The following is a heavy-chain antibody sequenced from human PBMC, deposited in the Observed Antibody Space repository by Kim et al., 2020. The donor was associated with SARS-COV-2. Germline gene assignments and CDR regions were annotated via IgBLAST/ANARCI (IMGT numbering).Heavy chain of an antibody. CDR2: SYYSEST. CDR3: ARQPGSVAGLDY. CDR1: GDSISSSSSY. D-gene: IGHD6-19*01. V-gene: IGHV4-39*01. J-gene: IGHJ4*02. Sequence: SETLSLTCTVSGDSISSSSSYWGWIRQSPGKGLEWIGNSYYSESTYYNPSLKSRVTISVDTSKNQFSLKLTSVTAADTAVYYCARQPGSVAGLDYWGQGTLVTVSS.